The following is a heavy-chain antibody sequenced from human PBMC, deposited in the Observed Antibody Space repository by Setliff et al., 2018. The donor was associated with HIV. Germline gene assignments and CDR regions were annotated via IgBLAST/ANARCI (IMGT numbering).Heavy chain of an antibody. V-gene: IGHV1-18*01. J-gene: IGHJ4*02. CDR3: ARDYYGSGSYFILDY. CDR1: GGTFSSYA. D-gene: IGHD3-10*01. CDR2: ISPNFGHT. Sequence: ASVKVSCKASGGTFSSYAISWVRQAPGQGLEWMGWISPNFGHTNYAQNFVGRVTMTVDTSTSRAYMELRSLRSDDTAVYYCARDYYGSGSYFILDYWGPGTLVTSPQ.